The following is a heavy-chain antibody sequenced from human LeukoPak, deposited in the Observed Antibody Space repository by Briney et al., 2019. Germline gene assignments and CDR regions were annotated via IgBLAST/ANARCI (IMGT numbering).Heavy chain of an antibody. CDR1: RFTFCDYY. CDR2: IACSGTHT. V-gene: IGHV3-11*03. J-gene: IGHJ4*02. D-gene: IGHD3-9*01. Sequence: GGSLTLSCTASRFTFCDYYMSCLRQAPGKGLQWVSYIACSGTHTNYADSVKGRFTISRDNTQTSLYLQMNRVSSAHMDVSYCSIYRSPDILGHIAYWGQGTPVTVSS. CDR3: SIYRSPDILGHIAY.